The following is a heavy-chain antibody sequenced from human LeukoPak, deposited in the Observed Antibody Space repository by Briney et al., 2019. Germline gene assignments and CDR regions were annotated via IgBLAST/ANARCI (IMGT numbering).Heavy chain of an antibody. CDR2: INHSGST. Sequence: SETLSLTCAAYGGSFSGYYWSWIRQPPGKGLEWIGEINHSGSTNYNPSLKSRVTISVDTSKNQFSLKLSSVTAADTAVYYCARGVAVPAAFYYYYGMDVWGKGTTVTVSS. CDR1: GGSFSGYY. J-gene: IGHJ6*04. V-gene: IGHV4-34*01. CDR3: ARGVAVPAAFYYYYGMDV. D-gene: IGHD2-2*01.